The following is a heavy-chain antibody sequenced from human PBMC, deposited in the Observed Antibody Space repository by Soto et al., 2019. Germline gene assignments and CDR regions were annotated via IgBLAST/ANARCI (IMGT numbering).Heavy chain of an antibody. Sequence: SETLSLTCTVSGGSVSSGSYYWSWIRQPPGKGLEWIGDIYYSGSTNYNPSLKSRVTISVDTSKNQFSLKLSSVPAADTAVYYCARGTGYSCYDYDYWGQGTLVTVSS. CDR3: ARGTGYSCYDYDY. CDR1: GGSVSSGSYY. V-gene: IGHV4-61*01. J-gene: IGHJ4*02. CDR2: IYYSGST. D-gene: IGHD5-12*01.